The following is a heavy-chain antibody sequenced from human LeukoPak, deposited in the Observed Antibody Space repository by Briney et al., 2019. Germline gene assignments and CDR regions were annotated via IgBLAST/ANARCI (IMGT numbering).Heavy chain of an antibody. V-gene: IGHV1-18*01. Sequence: ASVKVSCKASGYTFTSYGISWVRQAPRQGLEWMGWISAYNGNTNYAQKLQGRVTMTTDTSTSTAYMELRSLRSDDTAVYYCARYCSSTSCPWKNFDYWGQGTLVTVSS. D-gene: IGHD2-2*01. CDR1: GYTFTSYG. J-gene: IGHJ4*02. CDR2: ISAYNGNT. CDR3: ARYCSSTSCPWKNFDY.